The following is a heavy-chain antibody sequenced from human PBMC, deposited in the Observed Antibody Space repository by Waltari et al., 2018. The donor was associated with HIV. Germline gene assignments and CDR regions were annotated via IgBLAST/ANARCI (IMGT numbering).Heavy chain of an antibody. Sequence: EVHLVESGGGLVKPGGSLRVSCTVSGFTFINAWMSWVRQAPGEGLEWLGRMRSKNDGGTIDYAAPVKDRFTILRDDSKHTLYLEMSSLKIEDTGIYYCVTDAVAVPLDTAYWGQGTLVTVSS. V-gene: IGHV3-15*01. CDR2: MRSKNDGGTI. CDR3: VTDAVAVPLDTAY. J-gene: IGHJ4*02. D-gene: IGHD2-21*01. CDR1: GFTFINAW.